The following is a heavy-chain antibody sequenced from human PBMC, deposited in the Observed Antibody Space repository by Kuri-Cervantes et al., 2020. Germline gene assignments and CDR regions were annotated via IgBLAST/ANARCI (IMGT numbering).Heavy chain of an antibody. CDR3: ARDPEGDGMDV. D-gene: IGHD3-16*01. J-gene: IGHJ6*02. CDR2: ISYDGSNK. Sequence: GGSLRLSCAASGFTFSSYAMHWVRQAPGKGLEWVAVISYDGSNKYYADSVEGRFTISRDNSKNTLYLQMNSLRAEDTAVYYCARDPEGDGMDVWGQGTTVTVSS. CDR1: GFTFSSYA. V-gene: IGHV3-30-3*01.